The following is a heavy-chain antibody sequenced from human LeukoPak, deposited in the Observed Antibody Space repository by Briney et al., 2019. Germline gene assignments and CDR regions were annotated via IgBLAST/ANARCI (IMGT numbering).Heavy chain of an antibody. CDR3: ARPDYGDYGLIY. V-gene: IGHV3-21*01. D-gene: IGHD4-17*01. CDR2: SSSSSGYI. J-gene: IGHJ4*02. CDR1: GFTFSSYR. Sequence: PGGSLRLSCAASGFTFSSYRMNWVRQAPGKGLEWVSSSSSSSGYIYYADSVKGRFTISRDNAKNSLYLQMNSLRVEDTAVYYCARPDYGDYGLIYWGQGTLVTVSS.